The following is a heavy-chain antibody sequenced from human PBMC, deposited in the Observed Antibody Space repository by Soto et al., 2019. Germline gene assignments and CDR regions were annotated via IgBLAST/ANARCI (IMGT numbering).Heavy chain of an antibody. D-gene: IGHD6-6*01. CDR2: ISHDGSNK. J-gene: IGHJ4*02. CDR3: AKAPWRDSSSYLGY. CDR1: GFTFSSYG. V-gene: IGHV3-30*18. Sequence: GGSLRLSCAASGFTFSSYGMHWVRQAPGKGLEWVAVISHDGSNKYYADSVKGRFTISRDNSKNTLYLQMNSLRAEDTAVYYCAKAPWRDSSSYLGYWGQGTLVTV.